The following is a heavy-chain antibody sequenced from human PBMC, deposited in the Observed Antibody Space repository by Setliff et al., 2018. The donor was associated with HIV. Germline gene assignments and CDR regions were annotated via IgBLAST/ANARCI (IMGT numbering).Heavy chain of an antibody. J-gene: IGHJ4*02. Sequence: AGGSLRLSCAASGFTFSNYAMTWVRQAAGKGLEWVSAISSSGINTYYIDSVKGRFIISRDNSRNTLYLQLNSLRVEDTAVYFCAKEVSGGGWPRWGDQWGQGTRVTVSS. CDR1: GFTFSNYA. CDR3: AKEVSGGGWPRWGDQ. V-gene: IGHV3-23*01. D-gene: IGHD6-19*01. CDR2: ISSSGINT.